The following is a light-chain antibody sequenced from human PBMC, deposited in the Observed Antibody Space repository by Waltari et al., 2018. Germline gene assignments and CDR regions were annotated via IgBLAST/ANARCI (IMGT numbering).Light chain of an antibody. V-gene: IGKV1-39*01. J-gene: IGKJ1*01. Sequence: DIQLTQSPSSLSASVGDRVNITCRASQSIATYLNWYQEKPGKAHKLLIFAASSLQSGVPSRFSGSGSATCFPLSISSLQPEDFATYYCQQSFISPWTFGQGTK. CDR3: QQSFISPWT. CDR2: AAS. CDR1: QSIATY.